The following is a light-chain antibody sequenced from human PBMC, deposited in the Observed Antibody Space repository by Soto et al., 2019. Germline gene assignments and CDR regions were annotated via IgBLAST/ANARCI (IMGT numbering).Light chain of an antibody. CDR1: SSDVGGYNY. CDR3: SSYTSSSTLEV. CDR2: EVS. V-gene: IGLV2-14*01. Sequence: QSALTQPASVSGSPGQSITISCTGTSSDVGGYNYVSWYQQHPGKAPKLMIHEVSNRPSGVSNRFSGSKSGNTASLTISGLQAEDEADYYCSSYTSSSTLEVFGGGTKLTVL. J-gene: IGLJ3*02.